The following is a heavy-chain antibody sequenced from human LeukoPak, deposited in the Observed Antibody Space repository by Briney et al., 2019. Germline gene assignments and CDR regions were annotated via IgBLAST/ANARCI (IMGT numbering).Heavy chain of an antibody. CDR1: GGSFSGYY. J-gene: IGHJ4*02. Sequence: SETLSLTCAVYGGSFSGYYWSWIRQPPGKGLEWIGEINHSGSTNYNPSLKSRVTISVDTSRNQFSLKLSSVTAADTAVYYCARGFYGSGGYYPYYFDYWGQGTLVTVS. V-gene: IGHV4-34*01. CDR2: INHSGST. D-gene: IGHD3-10*01. CDR3: ARGFYGSGGYYPYYFDY.